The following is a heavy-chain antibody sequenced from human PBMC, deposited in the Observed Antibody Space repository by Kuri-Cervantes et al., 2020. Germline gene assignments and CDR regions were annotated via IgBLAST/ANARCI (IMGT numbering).Heavy chain of an antibody. CDR1: GFTFSSYA. CDR2: ISSSGSTI. D-gene: IGHD5-12*01. J-gene: IGHJ4*02. V-gene: IGHV3-48*03. CDR3: ARDGSGWLRLVDY. Sequence: GESLKISCAASGFTFSSYAMHWVRQAPGKGLEWVSYISSSGSTIYYADSVKGRFTISRDNAKNSLYLQMNSLRAEDTAVYYCARDGSGWLRLVDYWGQETLVTVSS.